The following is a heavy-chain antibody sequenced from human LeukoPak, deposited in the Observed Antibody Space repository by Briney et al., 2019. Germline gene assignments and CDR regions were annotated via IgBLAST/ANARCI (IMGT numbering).Heavy chain of an antibody. D-gene: IGHD3-22*01. CDR1: GYTFTSYG. V-gene: IGHV1-18*01. CDR2: ISAYNGNT. CDR3: AREPGHYYDSSGPYNAFDI. Sequence: ASVKVSCKASGYTFTSYGISWLRQAPGQGLEWMGWISAYNGNTNYAQKLQGRVTMTTDTSTSTAYMELRSLRSDDTAVYYCAREPGHYYDSSGPYNAFDIWGQGTMVTVSS. J-gene: IGHJ3*02.